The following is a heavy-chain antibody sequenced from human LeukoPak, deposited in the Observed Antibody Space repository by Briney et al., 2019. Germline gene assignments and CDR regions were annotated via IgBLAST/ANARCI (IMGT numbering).Heavy chain of an antibody. CDR1: GGSISSGSYY. D-gene: IGHD7-27*01. Sequence: PSETLSLTCTVAGGSISSGSYYWSWIRQPAGKGLEWIGRIYTSGSTNYNASLKSRVTISVDTSKNQFSLKLSSVTAADTAVYYCAGLGTTTGYYYMDVWGKGTTVTVSS. CDR2: IYTSGST. J-gene: IGHJ6*03. CDR3: AGLGTTTGYYYMDV. V-gene: IGHV4-61*02.